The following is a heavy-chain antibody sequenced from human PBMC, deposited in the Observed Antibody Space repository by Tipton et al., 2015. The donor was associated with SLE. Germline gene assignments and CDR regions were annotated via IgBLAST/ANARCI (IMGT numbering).Heavy chain of an antibody. Sequence: SLRLSCTVSGGSISSYYWSWIRQPPGKGLEWVANIKQDGSEKYYVDSVKGRFTISRDNAKNSLYLQMNSLRAEDTAVYYCARDRTTVTHYWYFDLWGRGTLVTVSS. CDR3: ARDRTTVTHYWYFDL. J-gene: IGHJ2*01. CDR2: IKQDGSEK. CDR1: GGSISSYY. V-gene: IGHV3-7*01. D-gene: IGHD4-17*01.